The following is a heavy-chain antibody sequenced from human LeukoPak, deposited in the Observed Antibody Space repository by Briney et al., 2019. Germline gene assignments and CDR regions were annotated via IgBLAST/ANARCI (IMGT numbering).Heavy chain of an antibody. CDR2: ISDDGSRQ. V-gene: IGHV3-30-3*01. J-gene: IGHJ4*02. CDR1: GFTFSNYA. D-gene: IGHD3-10*01. CDR3: VKDRTGTYTLDY. Sequence: PGRSLRLSCAATGFTFSNYAIHWGRQARGKGLEWVAFISDDGSRQHYADSVKGRFTISRDNSKNTLNLQMNSLRAEDTAVYYCVKDRTGTYTLDYWGQGTLVTVSS.